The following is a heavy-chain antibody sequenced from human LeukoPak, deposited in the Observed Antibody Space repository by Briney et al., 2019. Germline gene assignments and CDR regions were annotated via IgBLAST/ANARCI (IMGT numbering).Heavy chain of an antibody. CDR3: AKNASTVVTPGGWFDP. V-gene: IGHV4-61*05. Sequence: SETLSLTCTVSGGSISSRSYYWGWIRQPPGKGLEWVGSIYNPSLKSRVTISLDPSKNQFSLRLSSVTAADTAVYYCAKNASTVVTPGGWFDPWGQGTLATVSS. D-gene: IGHD4-23*01. J-gene: IGHJ5*02. CDR1: GGSISSRSYY.